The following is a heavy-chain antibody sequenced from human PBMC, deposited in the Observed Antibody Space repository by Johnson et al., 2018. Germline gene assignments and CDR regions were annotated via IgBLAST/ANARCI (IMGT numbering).Heavy chain of an antibody. CDR1: GFSFSFYG. V-gene: IGHV3-30*03. J-gene: IGHJ5*02. D-gene: IGHD3-10*01. CDR2: ISYDGSNK. CDR3: ARMGKYYGKGP. Sequence: QVQLVESGGGVVQPGRSLRLSCATSGFSFSFYGMHWVRQAPGKGLEWVAVISYDGSNKYYADSVKGRFTISRDNSKNTLHLQMNSLRAEDTATYYCARMGKYYGKGPWGQGIPVTVSA.